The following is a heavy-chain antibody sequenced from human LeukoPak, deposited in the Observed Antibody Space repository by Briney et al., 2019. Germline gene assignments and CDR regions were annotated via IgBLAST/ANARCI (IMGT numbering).Heavy chain of an antibody. J-gene: IGHJ4*02. CDR1: GGSISSSNW. CDR3: ARQSGSSSWYTIDY. CDR2: NYYSGST. D-gene: IGHD6-13*01. V-gene: IGHV4-39*01. Sequence: SETLSLTCAVSGGSISSSNWWSWVRQPPGKGLEWIGSNYYSGSTYYNPSLKSRVTISIDTSKNQFSLKLNSVTAIDTAVYYCARQSGSSSWYTIDYWGQGTLVTVSS.